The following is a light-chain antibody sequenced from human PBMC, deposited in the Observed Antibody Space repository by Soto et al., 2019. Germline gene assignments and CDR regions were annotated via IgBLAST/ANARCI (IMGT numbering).Light chain of an antibody. CDR2: DAS. J-gene: IGKJ1*01. CDR1: QIISSW. Sequence: DIQMTQSPSTLSASIGDRVTITCRASQIISSWLAWFQQKPGKAPKLLIYDASTLESGVPSRFSGSGSGTEFTLTISSLQPDDFATYYCQHYKMYSPWTFGQGTKVDIK. CDR3: QHYKMYSPWT. V-gene: IGKV1-5*01.